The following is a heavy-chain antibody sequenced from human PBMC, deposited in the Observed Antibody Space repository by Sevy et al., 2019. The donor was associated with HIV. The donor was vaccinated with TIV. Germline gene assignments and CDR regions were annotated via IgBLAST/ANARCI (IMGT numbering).Heavy chain of an antibody. Sequence: GESLKISCKGSGYSFTSYWIGWVRQMPGKGLEWMGIIYPGDSETRCSPSFQGQVTISADKSISTAYLQWSSLKASDTAMYYCARPIAARQYDAFDIWGQGTMVTVSS. CDR1: GYSFTSYW. J-gene: IGHJ3*02. V-gene: IGHV5-51*01. D-gene: IGHD6-6*01. CDR2: IYPGDSET. CDR3: ARPIAARQYDAFDI.